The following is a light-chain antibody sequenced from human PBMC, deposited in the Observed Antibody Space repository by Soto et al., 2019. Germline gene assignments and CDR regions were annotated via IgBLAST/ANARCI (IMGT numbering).Light chain of an antibody. J-gene: IGKJ2*01. CDR1: QSVSSSY. CDR3: QQYGSSPAMYT. V-gene: IGKV3-20*01. CDR2: GAS. Sequence: EIVLTQSPGTLSLSPGERVTLSCRASQSVSSSYLAWYQQKPGQAPRLLIYGASSRATGIPDRFSGSGSGTDFTLTISRLEPEAFAVYYCQQYGSSPAMYTFGQGTKLEIK.